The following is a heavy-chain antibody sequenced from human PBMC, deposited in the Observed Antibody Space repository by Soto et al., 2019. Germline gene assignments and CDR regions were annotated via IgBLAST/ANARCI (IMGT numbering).Heavy chain of an antibody. D-gene: IGHD3-3*01. Sequence: SQTLSLTCAISGDSVSSNSAAWNWIRQSPSRGLEWLGRTYYRSKWYNDYAVSVESRITINPDTSKNQFSLQLNSVTPEDTAVYYCARDRPNTIFGVVIMGYYGMDVWGQGTTVTVSS. CDR3: ARDRPNTIFGVVIMGYYGMDV. J-gene: IGHJ6*02. CDR1: GDSVSSNSAA. V-gene: IGHV6-1*01. CDR2: TYYRSKWYN.